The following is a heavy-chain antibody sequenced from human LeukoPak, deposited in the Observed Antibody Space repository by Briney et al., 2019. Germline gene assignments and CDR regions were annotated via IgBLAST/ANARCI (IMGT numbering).Heavy chain of an antibody. V-gene: IGHV4-39*01. CDR1: GGSISSSSSY. CDR2: IYYSGSS. J-gene: IGHJ6*03. CDR3: ARGVYSKNYYYYMDV. D-gene: IGHD4-11*01. Sequence: SETLSLTCSVSGGSISSSSSYWGWIRQPPGKGLEWIGSIYYSGSSFDNPALKSRVTISVDTSKNQFSLKLSSVTAADTAVYYCARGVYSKNYYYYMDVWGKGTTVTVSS.